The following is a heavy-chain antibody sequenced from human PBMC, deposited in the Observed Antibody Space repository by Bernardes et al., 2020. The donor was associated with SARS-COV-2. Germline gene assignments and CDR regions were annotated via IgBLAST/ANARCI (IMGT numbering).Heavy chain of an antibody. CDR1: GYTFTSYD. CDR2: LNPNNDNT. J-gene: IGHJ4*02. D-gene: IGHD3-22*01. Sequence: ASVKVSCKASGYTFTSYDINWVRQATGQGLAGMGWLNPNNDNTGYAQKFQGRVTMTRNTSISTAYMELSSLRSEDTAVYYCARVLHSSGYTRSDSWGQGTRVTGSS. V-gene: IGHV1-8*01. CDR3: ARVLHSSGYTRSDS.